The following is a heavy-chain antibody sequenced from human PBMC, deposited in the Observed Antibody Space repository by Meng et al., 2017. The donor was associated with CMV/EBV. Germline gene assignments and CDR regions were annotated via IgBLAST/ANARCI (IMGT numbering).Heavy chain of an antibody. CDR3: ARILVEPAAIYYGLDV. CDR2: INPNTGGT. J-gene: IGHJ6*02. Sequence: ASALVFCKASGYTFTGYYIRWVRQAPGQGLEWMGWINPNTGGTNYTQTFQGRVTMTRDTSISTTYMEMSRLRSDSTPVYYCARILVEPAAIYYGLDVWGQGTTVTVSS. V-gene: IGHV1-2*02. D-gene: IGHD2-2*01. CDR1: GYTFTGYY.